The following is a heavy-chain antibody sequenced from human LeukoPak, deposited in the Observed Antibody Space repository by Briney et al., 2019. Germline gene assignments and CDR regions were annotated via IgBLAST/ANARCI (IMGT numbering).Heavy chain of an antibody. Sequence: PGGSLRLSCAASGFTFSSYAMSWVRQAPGKGLEWVSAISGSGGSTYYADSVKGRFTISRDNSKNTLYLQVNSLRAEDTAVYYCAKDLDYVGSNFDYWGQGTLVTVSS. D-gene: IGHD4-17*01. CDR2: ISGSGGST. CDR3: AKDLDYVGSNFDY. V-gene: IGHV3-23*01. J-gene: IGHJ4*02. CDR1: GFTFSSYA.